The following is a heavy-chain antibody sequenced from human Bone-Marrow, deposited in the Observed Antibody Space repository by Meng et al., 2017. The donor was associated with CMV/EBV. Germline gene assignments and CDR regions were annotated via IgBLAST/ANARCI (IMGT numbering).Heavy chain of an antibody. D-gene: IGHD6-19*01. Sequence: SVKVSCKASGDIFSRYAFSWVRQAPGQGLEWMGGIIPSFGTANFAQRFQGRVTITADKSTSTAYMELSSLGSEDTAVYYCARGAYGYSSGWNDSPYGMDVWGQGTTVTVSS. V-gene: IGHV1-69*06. CDR2: IIPSFGTA. CDR3: ARGAYGYSSGWNDSPYGMDV. CDR1: GDIFSRYA. J-gene: IGHJ6*02.